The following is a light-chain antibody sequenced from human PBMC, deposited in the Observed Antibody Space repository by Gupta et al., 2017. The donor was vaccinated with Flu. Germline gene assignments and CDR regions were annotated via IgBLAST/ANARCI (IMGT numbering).Light chain of an antibody. Sequence: EIVLTQSPGPLSLFPGERVTLSCRASQSIGSSFLAWYQQKPGQAPRLLIYGASSRATGIPDRFSGSGYGTEFSLTISRLEPEDSATYFCHQYHTLPPWTFGQGTKVEIK. V-gene: IGKV3-20*01. J-gene: IGKJ1*01. CDR3: HQYHTLPPWT. CDR1: QSIGSSF. CDR2: GAS.